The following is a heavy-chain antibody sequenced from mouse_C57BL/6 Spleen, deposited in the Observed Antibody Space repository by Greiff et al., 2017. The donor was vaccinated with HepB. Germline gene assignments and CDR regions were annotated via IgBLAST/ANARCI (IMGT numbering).Heavy chain of an antibody. CDR3: ARSYGYEGFAY. J-gene: IGHJ3*01. CDR1: GYTFTSYW. Sequence: QVQLQQPGAELVRPGTSVKLSCKASGYTFTSYWMHWVKQRPGQGLEWIGVIDPSDSYTNYNQKFKGKATLTVDTSSSTAYMQLSGLTSEDSAVYYCARSYGYEGFAYWGEVTLVTVSA. D-gene: IGHD2-2*01. V-gene: IGHV1-59*01. CDR2: IDPSDSYT.